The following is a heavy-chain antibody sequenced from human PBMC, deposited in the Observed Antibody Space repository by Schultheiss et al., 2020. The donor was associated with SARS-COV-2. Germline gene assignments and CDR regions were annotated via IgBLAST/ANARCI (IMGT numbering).Heavy chain of an antibody. CDR1: GFTFSSYS. CDR3: AKPLWLKKANTGAFDI. V-gene: IGHV3-21*04. CDR2: ISSSSSYI. Sequence: GGSLRLSFAASGFTFSSYSMNWVRQAPGKGLEWVSSISSSSSYIYYADSVKGRFTISRDNAKNSLYLQMNSLRAEDTAVYYCAKPLWLKKANTGAFDIWGQGTMVTVSS. J-gene: IGHJ3*02. D-gene: IGHD5-18*01.